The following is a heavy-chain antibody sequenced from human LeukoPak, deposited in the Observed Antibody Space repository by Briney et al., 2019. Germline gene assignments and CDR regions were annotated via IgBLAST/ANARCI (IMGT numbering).Heavy chain of an antibody. Sequence: ASVKVSCKASVGTFSSYAISWVRQAPGQGLEWMGGIIPIVGTPNYAQKFQGRVTITADESTSTAYMELSSLRSEDTAVYYCARGNIRKTEYYYDSSGLLYSYYYYMDVWGKGTTVSVYS. D-gene: IGHD3-22*01. CDR1: VGTFSSYA. V-gene: IGHV1-69*13. CDR2: IIPIVGTP. J-gene: IGHJ6*03. CDR3: ARGNIRKTEYYYDSSGLLYSYYYYMDV.